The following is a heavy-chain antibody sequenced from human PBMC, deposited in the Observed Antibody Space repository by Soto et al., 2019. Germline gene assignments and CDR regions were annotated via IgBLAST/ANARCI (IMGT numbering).Heavy chain of an antibody. CDR3: VRGGSNYAS. D-gene: IGHD4-4*01. J-gene: IGHJ5*02. CDR1: GFTVSDSW. V-gene: IGHV3-7*01. CDR2: IKPDESEK. Sequence: EVQLVESGGGLVQPGGSLRLSCTASGFTVSDSWMTWVRQAPGKGLEWVARIKPDESEKKYADSVKGRFSISRDNAKNSMYLQMDSLRGDDKAVYYCVRGGSNYASWGQGTLVTVSS.